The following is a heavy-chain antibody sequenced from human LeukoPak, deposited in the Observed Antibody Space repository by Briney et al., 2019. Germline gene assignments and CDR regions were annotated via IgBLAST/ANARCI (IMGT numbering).Heavy chain of an antibody. CDR1: GFTFSSYE. CDR2: ISSSGSTI. Sequence: GGSLRLSCAASGFTFSSYEMNWVRQAPGKGLEWVSYISSSGSTIYYADSVKGRFTISRDNAKNSLYLQMNSLRAEDTAVYYCVPPLELYSSCQLDYWGQGTLVTVSS. J-gene: IGHJ4*02. V-gene: IGHV3-48*03. D-gene: IGHD6-19*01. CDR3: VPPLELYSSCQLDY.